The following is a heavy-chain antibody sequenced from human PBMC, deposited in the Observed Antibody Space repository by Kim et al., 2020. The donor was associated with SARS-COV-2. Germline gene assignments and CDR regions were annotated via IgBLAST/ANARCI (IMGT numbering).Heavy chain of an antibody. CDR2: IKSKTDGGTT. CDR1: GFTFSNAW. Sequence: GGSLRLSCAASGFTFSNAWMSWVRQAPGKGLEWVGRIKSKTDGGTTDYAAPVKGRFTISRDDSKNTLYLQMNSLKTEDTAVYYCTTDLVRFRGGFGELLDGPDYWGQGTLVTVSS. D-gene: IGHD3-10*01. V-gene: IGHV3-15*01. CDR3: TTDLVRFRGGFGELLDGPDY. J-gene: IGHJ4*02.